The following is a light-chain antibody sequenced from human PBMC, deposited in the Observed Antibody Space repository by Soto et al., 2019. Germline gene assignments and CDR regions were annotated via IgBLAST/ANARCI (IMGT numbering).Light chain of an antibody. Sequence: DIVLTQSPLSLPVTPGEPASISCRSSQSLLHSSGNNYLDWYVQKPGQSPQLLMYWGSNRASGVPYRVRGRGCGMNFARKNRRVEGGGARVYYCMQGQETPLTFGQGTRLEIK. CDR2: WGS. J-gene: IGKJ5*01. CDR3: MQGQETPLT. V-gene: IGKV2-28*01. CDR1: QSLLHSSGNNY.